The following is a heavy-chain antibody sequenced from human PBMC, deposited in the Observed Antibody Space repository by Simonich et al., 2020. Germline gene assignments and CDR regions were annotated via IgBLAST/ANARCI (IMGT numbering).Heavy chain of an antibody. J-gene: IGHJ2*01. CDR2: INPNRGGT. CDR1: GYTFTGYY. Sequence: QVQLVQSGAEVNKPGASVKVSCKASGYTFTGYYMHWERQAPGQGLAWRGWINPNRGGTTYAQKFQGRVPMTRDTSSSTAYMELSRLRSDDTAMYYCARGGLGHWYFDLWGRGTLVTVSS. V-gene: IGHV1-2*02. CDR3: ARGGLGHWYFDL. D-gene: IGHD6-25*01.